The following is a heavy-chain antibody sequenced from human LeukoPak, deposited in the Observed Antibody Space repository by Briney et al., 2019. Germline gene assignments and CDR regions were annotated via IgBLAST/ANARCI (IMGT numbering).Heavy chain of an antibody. CDR1: GFSLSNARMC. CDR2: IFSNDEK. V-gene: IGHV2-26*01. D-gene: IGHD3-10*01. CDR3: ARYYGSGSFDY. J-gene: IGHJ4*02. Sequence: ESGPTLVNPTETLTLSCTVSGFSLSNARMCVRWSRQPPGKALEWLAHIFSNDEKSYSTSLKSRLTISKDTSKSQVVLTMTNTDPVDTATYYCARYYGSGSFDYWGQGTLVTVSS.